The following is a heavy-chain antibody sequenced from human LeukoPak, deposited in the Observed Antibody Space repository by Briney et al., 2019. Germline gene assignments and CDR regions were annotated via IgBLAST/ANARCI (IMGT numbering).Heavy chain of an antibody. CDR3: ARGPSGYHNT. Sequence: PGGSLRLSCAASGFTFADYAMHWVRQTPGKGLEWVSGISWNSGNIDYADSVKGRFTISRDNSKNTLYLQMNSLRVEDTAVYYCARGPSGYHNTGGQGTLVTVSS. CDR1: GFTFADYA. D-gene: IGHD5-12*01. J-gene: IGHJ4*02. V-gene: IGHV3-9*01. CDR2: ISWNSGNI.